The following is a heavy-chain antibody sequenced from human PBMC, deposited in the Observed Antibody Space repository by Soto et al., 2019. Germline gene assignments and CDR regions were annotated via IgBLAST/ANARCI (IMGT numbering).Heavy chain of an antibody. V-gene: IGHV4-34*01. J-gene: IGHJ4*02. CDR2: INHSGST. Sequence: SETLSLTCAVYGGSFSGYYWSWIRQPPGKGLEWIGEINHSGSTNYNPSLKSRVTISVDTSKNQFSLKLSSVTAADTAVYYCARLAEMATGPYFDYWGQGTLVTVS. D-gene: IGHD5-12*01. CDR1: GGSFSGYY. CDR3: ARLAEMATGPYFDY.